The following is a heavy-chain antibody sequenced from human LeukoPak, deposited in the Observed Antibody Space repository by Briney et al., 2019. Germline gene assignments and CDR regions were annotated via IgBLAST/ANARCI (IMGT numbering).Heavy chain of an antibody. CDR2: IGYDGNNI. CDR3: AKDLSRYGCSATYCYSDFDY. Sequence: PGGSLRLSCAASGFTFTRYGIHWVRQAPGKGLEWVAVIGYDGNNIHYADSVKGRFSISRDDSNNTAYLQMSTLRPEDTAVYYCAKDLSRYGCSATYCYSDFDYWGQGALVTVSP. V-gene: IGHV3-30*18. J-gene: IGHJ4*02. CDR1: GFTFTRYG. D-gene: IGHD2-15*01.